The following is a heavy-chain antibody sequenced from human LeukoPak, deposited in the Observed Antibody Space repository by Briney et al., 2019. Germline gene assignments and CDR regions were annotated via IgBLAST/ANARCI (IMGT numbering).Heavy chain of an antibody. Sequence: ASVKVSCKASGYTFTGYYMHWVRQAPGQGLEWMGWINPNSGGTNYAQKFQGRVTMTRDTSISTAYMELSRLRSDDTAVYYCARGPPGGLWFGEFKYYFDYWGQGTLVTVSS. J-gene: IGHJ4*02. D-gene: IGHD3-10*01. CDR2: INPNSGGT. V-gene: IGHV1-2*02. CDR1: GYTFTGYY. CDR3: ARGPPGGLWFGEFKYYFDY.